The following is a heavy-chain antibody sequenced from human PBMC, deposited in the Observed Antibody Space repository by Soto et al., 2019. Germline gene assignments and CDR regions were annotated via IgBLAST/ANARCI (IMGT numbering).Heavy chain of an antibody. CDR3: ARASGSSYCFDP. Sequence: QVQLVQSGAEVKKPGASVKVSCKASGYTFTSYGISWVRQAPGQGLEWMGWISAYNGNTNYAQKLQGRVTMTTDTSTSTAYRELRSLRSDDTAVYSGARASGSSYCFDPWGQGTLVTVSS. CDR2: ISAYNGNT. CDR1: GYTFTSYG. D-gene: IGHD1-26*01. J-gene: IGHJ5*02. V-gene: IGHV1-18*01.